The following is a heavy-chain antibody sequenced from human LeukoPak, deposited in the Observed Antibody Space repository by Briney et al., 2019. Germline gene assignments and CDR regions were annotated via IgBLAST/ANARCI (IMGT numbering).Heavy chain of an antibody. CDR2: INSDETTT. J-gene: IGHJ4*02. CDR3: AREISGGSYCDH. CDR1: GFTFSSYW. Sequence: GGSLRLSCAASGFTFSSYWMHWVRQAPGKGLVWVSRINSDETTTSYADSVKGRFSISRDNAKNTSYLQMNSLRDEDTAVYYCAREISGGSYCDHWGQGSLVTVSS. D-gene: IGHD1-26*01. V-gene: IGHV3-74*01.